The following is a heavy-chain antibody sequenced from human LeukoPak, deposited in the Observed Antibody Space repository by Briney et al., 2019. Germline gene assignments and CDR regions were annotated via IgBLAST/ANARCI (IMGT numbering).Heavy chain of an antibody. J-gene: IGHJ4*02. CDR1: GGSISSGGYY. D-gene: IGHD6-13*01. V-gene: IGHV4-31*03. CDR3: ARWGPAAGLDY. CDR2: IYYSGST. Sequence: SETLSLTCTVSGGSISSGGYYWSWIRQHPGKGLEWIGYIYYSGSTYYNPSLKSRVTISVDTSKNQFSLKLSSVTAADTVVYYCARWGPAAGLDYWGQGTLVTVSS.